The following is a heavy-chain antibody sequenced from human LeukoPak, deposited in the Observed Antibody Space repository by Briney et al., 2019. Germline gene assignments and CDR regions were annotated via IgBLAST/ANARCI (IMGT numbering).Heavy chain of an antibody. D-gene: IGHD3-22*01. V-gene: IGHV3-74*01. CDR1: GFSFSTHW. CDR2: IKSDGSAT. CDR3: GSLTVVARDH. J-gene: IGHJ4*02. Sequence: QPGGSLRLSCAASGFSFSTHWMHWVRHAPGKGLVYVAQIKSDGSATAYADSVKGRFTISRDNAKNTLYLEMSSMRAEDTAVYYCGSLTVVARDHWGQGTLVTVSS.